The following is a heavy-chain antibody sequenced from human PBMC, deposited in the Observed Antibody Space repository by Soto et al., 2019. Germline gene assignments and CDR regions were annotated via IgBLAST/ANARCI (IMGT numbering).Heavy chain of an antibody. D-gene: IGHD3-16*01. CDR1: GYTFTSYY. CDR3: AAVYDRKRWDAFDI. CDR2: INPSGGST. V-gene: IGHV1-46*04. J-gene: IGHJ3*02. Sequence: QVQLVQSGAEVKKPGASVKVSCKASGYTFTSYYMNWVRQAPGQGLEWMGIINPSGGSTSYAQKLQGRVTMNRDTSTSTVYMELSSLRSEDTAVYYCAAVYDRKRWDAFDIWGQGTMVTCSS.